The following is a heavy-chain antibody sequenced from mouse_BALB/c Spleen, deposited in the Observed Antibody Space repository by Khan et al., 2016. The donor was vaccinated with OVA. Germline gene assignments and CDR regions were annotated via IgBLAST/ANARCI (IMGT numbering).Heavy chain of an antibody. Sequence: VQLQESGGGLVKPGGSLKLSCAASGFTFSNYAMSWVRQTPEKRLEWVATISSGGSYTYYPDSVKGRFTISRANAKNTLYLQMSSLRSEDTAMYYCARTPGYYGSNYFDYWGQGTTLTVSS. J-gene: IGHJ2*01. V-gene: IGHV5-9-3*01. CDR1: GFTFSNYA. D-gene: IGHD1-1*01. CDR2: ISSGGSYT. CDR3: ARTPGYYGSNYFDY.